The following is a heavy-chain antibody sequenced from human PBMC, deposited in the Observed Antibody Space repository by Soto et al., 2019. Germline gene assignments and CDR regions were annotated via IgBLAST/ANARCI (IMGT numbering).Heavy chain of an antibody. J-gene: IGHJ6*02. CDR3: ARSGSVPYYYYGLDV. Sequence: QVQLVQSGAEVRKPGASVKVSCKTSGYTFSRSGISWVRQAPGQGLEWMGWISTYNGDANYAQKRRGRVTMPTDTSTSTAFMELGSLTSDDTAVYYCARSGSVPYYYYGLDVWGQGTTVTVSS. D-gene: IGHD1-26*01. CDR2: ISTYNGDA. CDR1: GYTFSRSG. V-gene: IGHV1-18*01.